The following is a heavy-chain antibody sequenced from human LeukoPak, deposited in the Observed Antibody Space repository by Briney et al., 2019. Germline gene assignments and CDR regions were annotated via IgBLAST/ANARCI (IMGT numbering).Heavy chain of an antibody. CDR2: ISYDGSNK. J-gene: IGHJ4*02. Sequence: PGGSLRLSCAASGFTFSSYAMHWVRQAPGKGLEWVAVISYDGSNKCYADSVKGRFTISRDNSKNTLYLQMNSLRAEDTAVYYCARDQQPLGYCSSTSCYSGLDYWGQGTLVTVSS. CDR1: GFTFSSYA. D-gene: IGHD2-2*02. V-gene: IGHV3-30-3*01. CDR3: ARDQQPLGYCSSTSCYSGLDY.